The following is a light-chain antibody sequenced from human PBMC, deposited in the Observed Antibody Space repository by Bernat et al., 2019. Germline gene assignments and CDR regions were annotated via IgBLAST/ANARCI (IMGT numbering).Light chain of an antibody. CDR2: RNN. V-gene: IGLV10-54*01. J-gene: IGLJ3*02. Sequence: QAGLTQPPSVSKGLRQTATLTCTGNSNNVGNEGATCLQQHQGHPPKLLSYRNNNRPSGISERLSASRSGNTASLTITGLQPEDEAEYYCSAWDSSLTAWVFGGGTKLTVL. CDR1: SNNVGNEG. CDR3: SAWDSSLTAWV.